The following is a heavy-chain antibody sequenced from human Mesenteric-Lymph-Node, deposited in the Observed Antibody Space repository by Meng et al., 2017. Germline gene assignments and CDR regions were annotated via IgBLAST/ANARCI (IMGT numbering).Heavy chain of an antibody. V-gene: IGHV4-4*02. CDR1: GGSITNRNL. J-gene: IGHJ4*02. CDR2: IYHSGLT. D-gene: IGHD1-14*01. Sequence: QLHQAGPSPVGPSGTLSLPCTVSGGSITNRNLWSWARQPPGKGLEWIGKIYHSGLTIYNPSLKSRVTMSVDNSKNQFSLKLNSMTAADTAVYYCARDPTGGEDHQRVWGQGTLVTVSS. CDR3: ARDPTGGEDHQRV.